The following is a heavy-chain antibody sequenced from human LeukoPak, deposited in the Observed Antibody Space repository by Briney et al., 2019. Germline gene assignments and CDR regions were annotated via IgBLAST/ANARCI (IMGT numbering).Heavy chain of an antibody. V-gene: IGHV3-11*04. CDR1: GFTFTDYY. J-gene: IGHJ4*02. D-gene: IGHD3-10*01. Sequence: GGSLRLSRAASGFTFTDYYMSWIRQAPGKGLEWVAYIGLNGSPTYCADSVKGRFTISRDNAKKSVHLQMNSLRVEDTAVYFCAREDYYYSSGYWGQGTLVTVSS. CDR2: IGLNGSPT. CDR3: AREDYYYSSGY.